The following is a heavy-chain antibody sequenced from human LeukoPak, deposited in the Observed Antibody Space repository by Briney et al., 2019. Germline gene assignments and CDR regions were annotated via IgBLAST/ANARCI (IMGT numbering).Heavy chain of an antibody. Sequence: QPGRSLRLSCAASGFTFSSYGMHWVRRAPGKGLEWVAVIWYDGSKKYYADSVKGRFTISRDNSKNTLYLQMNSLRAEDTAVYYCARDRGDFWSRYYTLDYWGQGTLVTVSS. CDR1: GFTFSSYG. V-gene: IGHV3-33*01. J-gene: IGHJ4*02. D-gene: IGHD3-3*01. CDR3: ARDRGDFWSRYYTLDY. CDR2: IWYDGSKK.